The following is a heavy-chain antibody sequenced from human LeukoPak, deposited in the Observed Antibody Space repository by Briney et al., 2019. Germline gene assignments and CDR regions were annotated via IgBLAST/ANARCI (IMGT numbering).Heavy chain of an antibody. J-gene: IGHJ2*01. CDR2: ISRGDTDT. D-gene: IGHD6-19*01. V-gene: IGHV5-51*01. CDR3: ALYSSGTSRYFDL. CDR1: GYSFTSYW. Sequence: GESLKISCNGSGYSFTSYWISWVRHMPGKGLEWMGIISRGDTDTRYSPYFQGQDTTSAAETTSTAYLQWSSLKASDTAMYYCALYSSGTSRYFDLWGRGTLATVSS.